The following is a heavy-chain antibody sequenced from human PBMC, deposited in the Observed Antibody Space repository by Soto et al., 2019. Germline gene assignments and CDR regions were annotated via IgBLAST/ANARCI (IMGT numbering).Heavy chain of an antibody. D-gene: IGHD6-6*01. CDR3: ARDVYSSSRYFDY. J-gene: IGHJ4*02. V-gene: IGHV3-21*01. CDR1: GFTFSSYS. CDR2: ISSSSSYI. Sequence: EVQLVESGGGLVMPGGSLRLSCAASGFTFSSYSMNWVGQAPGKGLEWVSSISSSSSYIYYADSVKGRFTISRDNAKNSLYLQMNSLRAEDTAVYYCARDVYSSSRYFDYWGQGTLVTVSS.